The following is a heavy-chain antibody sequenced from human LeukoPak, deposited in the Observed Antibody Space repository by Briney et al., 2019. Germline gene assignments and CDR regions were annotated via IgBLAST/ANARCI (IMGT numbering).Heavy chain of an antibody. CDR1: GFTFSNYN. CDR2: ISSSSSTI. V-gene: IGHV3-48*01. Sequence: GGSLRLSCAASGFTFSNYNMSWVRQAPGKGLEWVSYISSSSSTIYYAASVKGRFTISRDNAKNSLYLQMNSLRAEDPAVYYFAIGANWFDPGGRGTLVTVSS. CDR3: AIGANWFDP. J-gene: IGHJ5*02.